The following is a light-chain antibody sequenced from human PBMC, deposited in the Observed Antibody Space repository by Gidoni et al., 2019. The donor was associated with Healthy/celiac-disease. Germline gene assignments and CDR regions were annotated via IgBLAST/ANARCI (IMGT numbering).Light chain of an antibody. Sequence: DIQMTQSPSSLSASVGDRVTITCRASQSSSSYLNWYQQQPGKAPKLLIYAASSLQSGVPSRFSGSRSGTDFTLIIMSLYPEDFATYYCQQSYSTPPLTFXGXTKVEIK. CDR3: QQSYSTPPLT. CDR1: QSSSSY. CDR2: AAS. J-gene: IGKJ4*01. V-gene: IGKV1-39*01.